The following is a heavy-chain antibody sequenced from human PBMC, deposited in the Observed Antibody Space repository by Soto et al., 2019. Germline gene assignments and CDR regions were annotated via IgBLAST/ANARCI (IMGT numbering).Heavy chain of an antibody. CDR1: GYTFTSYY. CDR3: ARGGDWILGFDP. CDR2: MNPAGGYT. J-gene: IGHJ5*02. V-gene: IGHV1-46*01. Sequence: QVQLVQSGAEVKKPGASVKVSCKPSGYTFTSYYMHWVRQAPGQGLEWMGIMNPAGGYTSYAQKFQGRVTMTRDTSTSTVYMELSSLRSKDTAVYYCARGGDWILGFDPWGQGTLVTVSS. D-gene: IGHD2-2*03.